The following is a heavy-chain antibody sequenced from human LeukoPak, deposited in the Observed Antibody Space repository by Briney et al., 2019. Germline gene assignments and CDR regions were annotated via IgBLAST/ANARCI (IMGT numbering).Heavy chain of an antibody. CDR2: VNPNSGGT. J-gene: IGHJ6*02. Sequence: GASVKVSCKASGYTFTIYDINWVRQAPGQGLEWVGWVNPNSGGTVYAQNFQGRVTMTRDTSIGTAYMELNSLRSEDTAVYYCARGVVVVAATLDYYYGMDVWGQGTTVTVSS. D-gene: IGHD2-15*01. CDR3: ARGVVVVAATLDYYYGMDV. V-gene: IGHV1-8*01. CDR1: GYTFTIYD.